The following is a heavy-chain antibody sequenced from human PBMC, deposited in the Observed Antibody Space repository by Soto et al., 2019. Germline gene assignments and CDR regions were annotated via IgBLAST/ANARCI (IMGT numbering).Heavy chain of an antibody. D-gene: IGHD5-18*01. CDR3: ARVIYSPPYYYYYGMDV. V-gene: IGHV1-18*01. CDR1: GYTFTSYG. J-gene: IGHJ6*02. CDR2: ISAYNGNT. Sequence: QVQLVQSGAQVKKSGASVKVSCKASGYTFTSYGISWVRQAPGQGLEWMGWISAYNGNTNYAQKLQGRVTMTTDTSTSTAYMELRSLRSDDTAVYYCARVIYSPPYYYYYGMDVWGQGTTVTVSS.